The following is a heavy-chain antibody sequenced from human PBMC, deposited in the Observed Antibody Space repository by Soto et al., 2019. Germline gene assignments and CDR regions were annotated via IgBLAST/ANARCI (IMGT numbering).Heavy chain of an antibody. V-gene: IGHV4-59*01. Sequence: SETLSLTCTVSGGSISSYYWSWIRQPPGKGLEWIGYIYYSGSTNYNPSLKSRVTISVDTSKNQFSLKLSSVTAADTAVYYCAGRSMVRGVYYYMDVWGKGTTVTVSS. CDR2: IYYSGST. J-gene: IGHJ6*03. CDR3: AGRSMVRGVYYYMDV. D-gene: IGHD3-10*01. CDR1: GGSISSYY.